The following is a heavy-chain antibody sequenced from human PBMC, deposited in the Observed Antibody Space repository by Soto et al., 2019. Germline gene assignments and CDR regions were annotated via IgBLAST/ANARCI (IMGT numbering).Heavy chain of an antibody. Sequence: ASVKVSCKASGYTFTSYGSSWVRQAPGQGLEWMGWISAYNGNTNYAQKLQGRVTMTTDTSTSTAYMELRSLRSDDTAVYYCARARYYDSSGYFLTPFDYWGQGTRVTVSS. CDR1: GYTFTSYG. D-gene: IGHD3-22*01. J-gene: IGHJ4*02. CDR2: ISAYNGNT. V-gene: IGHV1-18*04. CDR3: ARARYYDSSGYFLTPFDY.